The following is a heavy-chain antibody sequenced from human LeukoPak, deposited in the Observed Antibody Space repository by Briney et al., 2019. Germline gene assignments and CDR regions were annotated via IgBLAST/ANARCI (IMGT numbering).Heavy chain of an antibody. CDR2: IYYSGST. V-gene: IGHV4-59*12. CDR3: ARDSPTYYDFWSGYPGAHDAFDI. Sequence: SETLSLTCTVSGGSISSYYWSWIRQPPGKGLEWIGYIYYSGSTNYNPSLKSRVTISVDRSKNQFSLKLSSVTAADTAVYYCARDSPTYYDFWSGYPGAHDAFDIWGQGTMVTVSS. CDR1: GGSISSYY. J-gene: IGHJ3*02. D-gene: IGHD3-3*01.